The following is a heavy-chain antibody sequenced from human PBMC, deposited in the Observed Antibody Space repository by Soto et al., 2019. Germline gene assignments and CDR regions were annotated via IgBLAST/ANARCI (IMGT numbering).Heavy chain of an antibody. CDR3: ARDIAVAGIYYYYGMDV. CDR2: IIPIFGTA. J-gene: IGHJ6*02. CDR1: GGTFSSYA. V-gene: IGHV1-69*13. Sequence: SVKVSCKASGGTFSSYAISWVRQAHGQGLEWMGGIIPIFGTANYAQKFQGRVTITADESTSTAYMELSSLRSEDTAVYYCARDIAVAGIYYYYGMDVWGQGTTVTVS. D-gene: IGHD6-19*01.